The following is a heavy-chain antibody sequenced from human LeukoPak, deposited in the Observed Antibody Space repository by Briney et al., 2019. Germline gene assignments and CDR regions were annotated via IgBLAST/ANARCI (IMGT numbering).Heavy chain of an antibody. CDR1: GFTFSSYS. CDR3: ARDVVVPAAIHPGWFDP. D-gene: IGHD2-2*02. Sequence: GGSLRLSCAASGFTFSSYSMNWVRQAPGKGLEWVSSISSSSYIYYADSVKGRFTISRDNAKNSLYLQMNSLRAEDTAVYYCARDVVVPAAIHPGWFDPWGQGTLVTVSS. J-gene: IGHJ5*02. V-gene: IGHV3-21*01. CDR2: ISSSSYI.